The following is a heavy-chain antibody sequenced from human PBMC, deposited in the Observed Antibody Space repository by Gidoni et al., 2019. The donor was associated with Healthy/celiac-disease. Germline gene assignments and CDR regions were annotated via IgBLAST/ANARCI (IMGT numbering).Heavy chain of an antibody. J-gene: IGHJ2*01. Sequence: EVQLVESGGGLVQPGGSLRLSCAASGFTFSSYWMHWVRQAPGKGLVWVARINRDGSSTSYADSVKGRFTISRDNAKNTLYLQMNSLRAEDTAVYYCARGTVTPHWYFDLWGRGTLVTVSS. V-gene: IGHV3-74*01. CDR1: GFTFSSYW. CDR2: INRDGSST. D-gene: IGHD4-17*01. CDR3: ARGTVTPHWYFDL.